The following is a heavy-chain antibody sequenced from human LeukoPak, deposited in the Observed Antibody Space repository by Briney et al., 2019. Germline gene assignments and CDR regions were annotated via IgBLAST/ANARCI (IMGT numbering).Heavy chain of an antibody. V-gene: IGHV3-30*02. D-gene: IGHD3-10*01. J-gene: IGHJ4*02. CDR3: AKALHGSGLNLFDY. CDR1: GFTFSSYA. CDR2: IRYDGSNK. Sequence: GGSLRLSCAASGFTFSSYAMSWVRQAPGKGLEWVAFIRYDGSNKYYADSVKGRFTTSRDNSKNTLYLQMNSLRAEDTAVYYCAKALHGSGLNLFDYWGQGTLVTVSS.